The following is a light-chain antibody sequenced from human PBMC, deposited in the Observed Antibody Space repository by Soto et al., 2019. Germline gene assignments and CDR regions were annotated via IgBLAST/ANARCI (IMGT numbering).Light chain of an antibody. V-gene: IGKV3-20*01. CDR3: QQYSSWLST. Sequence: EIVITQSTATLPLHPGQRATLSCRASQCVSNNYLAWYQQKPGQAPRLLIYGASNRATGIPARFSGSGSGTDFTLTISSLEPEDSAVYYCQQYSSWLSTFGGGTKVDVK. CDR2: GAS. J-gene: IGKJ4*01. CDR1: QCVSNNY.